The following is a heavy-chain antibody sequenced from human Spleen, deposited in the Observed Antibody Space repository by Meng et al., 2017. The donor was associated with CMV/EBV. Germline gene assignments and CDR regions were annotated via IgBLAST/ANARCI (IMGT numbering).Heavy chain of an antibody. CDR1: GYSFIDYY. D-gene: IGHD4-17*01. V-gene: IGHV1-2*02. J-gene: IGHJ4*02. Sequence: ASGYSFIDYYLYWVRQAPGQGLEWMGWINPDSGDTNYAQKFRGRVTMARDTSVSTAYMELSRLTSDDTAAYYCGRTYTVTTTGFGFWGQGTLVTVSS. CDR2: INPDSGDT. CDR3: GRTYTVTTTGFGF.